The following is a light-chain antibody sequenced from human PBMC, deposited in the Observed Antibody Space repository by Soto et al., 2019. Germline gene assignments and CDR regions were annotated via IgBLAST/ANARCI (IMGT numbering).Light chain of an antibody. CDR3: QQSYSTPLT. J-gene: IGKJ4*01. CDR1: QSISTY. CDR2: AAS. V-gene: IGKV1-39*01. Sequence: DIQMTQSPSPLSASVGDRCTITCRASQSISTYLNWYQQKPGQAPKLLVYAASILRSGVSSRFSGSGSGTDFTLTTSSLQPEDFASYYCQQSYSTPLTFGGGTKVDIK.